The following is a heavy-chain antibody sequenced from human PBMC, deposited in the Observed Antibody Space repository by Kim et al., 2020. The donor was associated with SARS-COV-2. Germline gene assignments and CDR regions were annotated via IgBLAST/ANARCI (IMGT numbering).Heavy chain of an antibody. CDR3: ARGSYGRDV. D-gene: IGHD3-10*01. J-gene: IGHJ6*02. Sequence: NDASSLKGRSTVSRDNSKNALYLQMNSRRDEDTAVYYCARGSYGRDVWGQGTTVTVSS. V-gene: IGHV3-11*06.